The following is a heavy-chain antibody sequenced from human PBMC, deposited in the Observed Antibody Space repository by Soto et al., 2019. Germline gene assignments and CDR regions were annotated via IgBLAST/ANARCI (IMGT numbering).Heavy chain of an antibody. CDR2: IYPGDSDT. V-gene: IGHV5-51*01. J-gene: IGHJ6*03. Sequence: PGESLKISCKGSGYSFTSYRIGWVRQMPGKGLEWMGIIYPGDSDTRYSPSFQGQVTISADKSISTAYLQWSSLKASDTAMYYCARRSNGHYSNYEEYYYMDVWGKGTTVTVSS. D-gene: IGHD4-4*01. CDR3: ARRSNGHYSNYEEYYYMDV. CDR1: GYSFTSYR.